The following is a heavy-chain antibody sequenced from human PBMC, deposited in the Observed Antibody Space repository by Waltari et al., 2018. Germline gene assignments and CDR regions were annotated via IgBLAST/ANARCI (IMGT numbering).Heavy chain of an antibody. CDR1: GYPFPIYG. V-gene: IGHV1-3*01. D-gene: IGHD3-22*01. CDR2: INAAHGTT. Sequence: QVQLVQSGAEGKKPGASVKVSCKTSGYPFPIYGLHWIRQAPGQGLEWMGWINAAHGTTKYSQKFQGRLTITRDTSASTIYMELSSLRSEDTAMYYCARDSDYYDSSGYGNWFDPWGQGTLVTVSS. J-gene: IGHJ5*02. CDR3: ARDSDYYDSSGYGNWFDP.